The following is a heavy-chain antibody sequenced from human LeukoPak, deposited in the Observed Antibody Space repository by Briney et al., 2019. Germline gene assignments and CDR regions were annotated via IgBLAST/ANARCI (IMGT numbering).Heavy chain of an antibody. Sequence: SETLSLTCTVSGGSISSYYWSWIRQPPGKGLEWIGYIYYSGSTNYNPSLKSRVTISVDTSKNQFSLKLSSVTAADTAVYYCARGYYYDSSGYPNFDYWGQGTLATVSS. V-gene: IGHV4-59*01. CDR1: GGSISSYY. CDR3: ARGYYYDSSGYPNFDY. J-gene: IGHJ4*02. D-gene: IGHD3-22*01. CDR2: IYYSGST.